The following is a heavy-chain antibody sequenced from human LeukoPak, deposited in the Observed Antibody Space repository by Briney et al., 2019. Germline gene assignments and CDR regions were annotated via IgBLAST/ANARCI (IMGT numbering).Heavy chain of an antibody. CDR2: ISSSSSTI. V-gene: IGHV3-48*04. J-gene: IGHJ4*02. D-gene: IGHD1-26*01. Sequence: GGSLRLSCAASGFTFSSYSMKWVRQAPGKGLEWVSYISSSSSTIYYADSVKGRFTISRDNAKNSLYLQMNSLRAEDTAVYYCARDEGDPPLDYWGQGTLVTVSS. CDR1: GFTFSSYS. CDR3: ARDEGDPPLDY.